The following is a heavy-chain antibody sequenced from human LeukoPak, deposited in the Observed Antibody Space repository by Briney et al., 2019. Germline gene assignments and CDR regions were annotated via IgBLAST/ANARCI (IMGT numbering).Heavy chain of an antibody. CDR2: IYYSGST. Sequence: DPSETLSLTCTVSGGSISSYYWSWIRQPPGKGLEWIGYIYYSGSTYYNPSLKSRVTISVDTSKNQFSLKLSSVTAADTAVYYCARGGITIFGVPLDIDYWGQGTLVTVSS. CDR3: ARGGITIFGVPLDIDY. J-gene: IGHJ4*02. D-gene: IGHD3-3*01. V-gene: IGHV4-59*01. CDR1: GGSISSYY.